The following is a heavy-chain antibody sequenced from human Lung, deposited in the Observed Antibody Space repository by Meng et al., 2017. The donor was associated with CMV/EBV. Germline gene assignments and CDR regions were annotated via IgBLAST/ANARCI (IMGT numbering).Heavy chain of an antibody. Sequence: GESXKIPXPASGCTFSSYSMNWVRQAPGKGLEWVSSISSSSSYIYYADSVKGRFTISRDNAKNSLYLQMNSLRAGDTAVYYCARDHSSSGPLDYWGQGTLVTVSS. CDR1: GCTFSSYS. V-gene: IGHV3-21*01. D-gene: IGHD6-6*01. J-gene: IGHJ4*02. CDR3: ARDHSSSGPLDY. CDR2: ISSSSSYI.